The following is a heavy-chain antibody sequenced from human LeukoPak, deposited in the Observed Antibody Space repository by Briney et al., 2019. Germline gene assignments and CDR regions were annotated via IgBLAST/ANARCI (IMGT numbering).Heavy chain of an antibody. Sequence: PSETLSLTCTVSGGSISRYYWSWIRQSPGKGLEWIGYIYSTGSTNSNPSLKSRVTISVDTSKNQFSLKLSSVTAADTAVYYCARRGQWLDQYYFDYWGQGTLVTVSS. CDR2: IYSTGST. D-gene: IGHD6-19*01. CDR3: ARRGQWLDQYYFDY. J-gene: IGHJ4*02. V-gene: IGHV4-59*08. CDR1: GGSISRYY.